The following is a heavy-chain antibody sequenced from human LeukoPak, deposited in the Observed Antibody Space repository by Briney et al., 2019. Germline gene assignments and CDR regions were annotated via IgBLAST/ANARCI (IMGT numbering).Heavy chain of an antibody. CDR2: INWNGGST. V-gene: IGHV3-20*04. CDR3: ARDRRGDSSGYYYGMDV. Sequence: GGSLRLSCAASGFSFDDYDMSWVRQAPGKGLEWVSGINWNGGSTGYADSVKGRFTISRDNAKNSLYLQMNSLRAEDTAVYYCARDRRGDSSGYYYGMDVWGQGTTVTVSS. D-gene: IGHD3-22*01. CDR1: GFSFDDYD. J-gene: IGHJ6*02.